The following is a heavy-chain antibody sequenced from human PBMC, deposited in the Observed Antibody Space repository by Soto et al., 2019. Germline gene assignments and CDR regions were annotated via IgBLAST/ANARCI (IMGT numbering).Heavy chain of an antibody. CDR1: GFTFSSYW. Sequence: GGSLRLSCAASGFTFSSYWMSWVRQAPGKGLEWVANIKQDGSEKYYVDPVKGRFTISRDNAKNSLYLQMNSLRAEDTAVYYCARALSITGTTLGYYYGMDVWGQGTTVTVSS. CDR2: IKQDGSEK. J-gene: IGHJ6*02. D-gene: IGHD1-7*01. V-gene: IGHV3-7*03. CDR3: ARALSITGTTLGYYYGMDV.